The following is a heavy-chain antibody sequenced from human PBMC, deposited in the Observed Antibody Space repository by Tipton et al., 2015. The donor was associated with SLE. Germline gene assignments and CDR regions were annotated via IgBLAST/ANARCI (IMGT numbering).Heavy chain of an antibody. CDR3: ARVSGRDVVVPAAMPLDY. Sequence: SLRLSCAASGFTFSSYWMSWVRQAPGKGLEWVSSISSSSSYIYYADSVKGRFTISRDNAKNSLYLQMNSLRAEDTAVYYCARVSGRDVVVPAAMPLDYWGQGTLVTVSS. V-gene: IGHV3-21*03. CDR2: ISSSSSYI. CDR1: GFTFSSYW. J-gene: IGHJ4*02. D-gene: IGHD2-2*01.